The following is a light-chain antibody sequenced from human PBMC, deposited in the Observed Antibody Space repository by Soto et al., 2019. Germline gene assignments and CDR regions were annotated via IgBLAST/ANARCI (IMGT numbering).Light chain of an antibody. Sequence: QSALTQPPSASGSPGQSVTISCTGTSSDVGGYNYVSWYQQHPAKAPKLMIYEVSKRPSGVPDRFSGSKSGNTASLTVSGLQAEDEADYYCIAYARSNWGVFGGGTKVTVL. J-gene: IGLJ2*01. CDR3: IAYARSNWGV. CDR1: SSDVGGYNY. CDR2: EVS. V-gene: IGLV2-8*01.